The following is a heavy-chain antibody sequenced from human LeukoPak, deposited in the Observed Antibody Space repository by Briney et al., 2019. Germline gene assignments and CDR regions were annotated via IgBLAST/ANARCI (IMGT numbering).Heavy chain of an antibody. CDR1: GGSISSSRDS. CDR3: ARHRPTVMNAFDI. D-gene: IGHD4-11*01. J-gene: IGHJ3*02. CDR2: IYYTGST. V-gene: IGHV4-39*01. Sequence: SETLSLTCAVSGGSISSSRDSWGWIRQPPGKGLEWIGNIYYTGSTYYNPSLKSRVTLSVDTSKNQFSLKLSSVTAADTAVYYCARHRPTVMNAFDIWGQGTMVTVSS.